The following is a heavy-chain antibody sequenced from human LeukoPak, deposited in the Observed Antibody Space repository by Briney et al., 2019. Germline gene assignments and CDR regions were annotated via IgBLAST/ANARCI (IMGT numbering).Heavy chain of an antibody. CDR1: GYSFTSYW. CDR3: AKSYSGNYYVRTD. CDR2: IYPGDSDT. V-gene: IGHV5-51*01. D-gene: IGHD1-26*01. J-gene: IGHJ4*02. Sequence: GESLKISCEGSGYSFTSYWIGWVRQMPGKGLEWMGVIYPGDSDTKYSPSFQGQVTISADKSISTAYLQWSSLKASDTAIYYCAKSYSGNYYVRTDWGQGTLVTVSS.